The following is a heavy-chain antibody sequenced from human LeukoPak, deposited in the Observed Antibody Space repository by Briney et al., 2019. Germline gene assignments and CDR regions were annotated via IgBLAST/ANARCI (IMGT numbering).Heavy chain of an antibody. Sequence: ASVKVSCNASGYPFTVYYIHWVRQAPGQGLEWMGWISPYNGATTYAQKFQGRVTMIMDTSITTAYMELSRLMSDDTAVYYCARDLFAHYDSSAYYIDAFDLWGQGTMVTVSS. J-gene: IGHJ3*01. CDR3: ARDLFAHYDSSAYYIDAFDL. CDR2: ISPYNGAT. CDR1: GYPFTVYY. V-gene: IGHV1-2*02. D-gene: IGHD3-22*01.